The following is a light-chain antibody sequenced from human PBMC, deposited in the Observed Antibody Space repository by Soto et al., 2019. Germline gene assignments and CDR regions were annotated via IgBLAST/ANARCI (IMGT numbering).Light chain of an antibody. Sequence: QSALTQPASVSGSPGQTITISCTGTSSDIGGYNSVSWYQQHPRKAPKLMIYEVTNRPSGISNRFSGSKSGNTASLTISGLQAEDEADYYCCSSKVFGTGTKLTVL. V-gene: IGLV2-14*01. CDR2: EVT. CDR1: SSDIGGYNS. J-gene: IGLJ1*01. CDR3: CSSKV.